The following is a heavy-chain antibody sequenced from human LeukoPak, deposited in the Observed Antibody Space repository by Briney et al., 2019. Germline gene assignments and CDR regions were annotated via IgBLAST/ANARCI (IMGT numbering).Heavy chain of an antibody. J-gene: IGHJ4*02. D-gene: IGHD3-22*01. CDR3: AKGNYYDTTGLDY. CDR1: GFTFSSYA. CDR2: TSGRGIST. Sequence: GGSLRLSCAASGFTFSSYAMSWVRQAPGKGPQWVSATSGRGISTYYADSVKGRFSISRDNSKNTLYLQMNSLRAEDTAVYYCAKGNYYDTTGLDYWGQGTLVTVSS. V-gene: IGHV3-23*01.